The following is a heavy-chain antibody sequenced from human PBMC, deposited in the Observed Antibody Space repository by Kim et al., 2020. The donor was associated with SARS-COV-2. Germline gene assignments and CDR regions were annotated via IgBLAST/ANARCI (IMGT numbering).Heavy chain of an antibody. V-gene: IGHV4-34*01. Sequence: SETLSLTCAVYGGSFSGYYWSWIRQPPGKGLEWIGEINHSGSTNYNPSLKSRVTISVDTSKNQFSLKLSSVTAADTAVYYCARVTPVHSSGNYKGGCLD. D-gene: IGHD3-22*01. CDR3: ARVTPVHSSGNYKGGCLD. CDR1: GGSFSGYY. J-gene: IGHJ4*01. CDR2: INHSGST.